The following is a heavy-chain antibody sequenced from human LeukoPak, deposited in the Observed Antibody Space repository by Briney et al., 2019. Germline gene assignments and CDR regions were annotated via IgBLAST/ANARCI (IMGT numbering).Heavy chain of an antibody. D-gene: IGHD4-23*01. CDR2: IRYDGSNK. Sequence: GGSLRLPCAASGFTFRNYGMHWVRQAPGKGLEWVAFIRYDGSNKYYADSVKGRFTISRDNAKNSLFLQMNSLRAEDTAVYYCAREVTPYYWGQGALVTVSS. CDR3: AREVTPYY. J-gene: IGHJ4*02. V-gene: IGHV3-30*02. CDR1: GFTFRNYG.